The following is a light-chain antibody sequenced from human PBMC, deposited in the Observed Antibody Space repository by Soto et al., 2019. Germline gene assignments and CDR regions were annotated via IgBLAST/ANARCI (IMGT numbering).Light chain of an antibody. CDR1: QSISSY. V-gene: IGKV1-39*01. Sequence: DIQMTQSPSSLSASVGDRVTITCRASQSISSYLNWYQQKPGKDPKLLIYAASSLQSGVPSRFSGSGSGTDFTLTISSLQPEDFATYYCQQSYSTPPRTFGQGTKVEIK. J-gene: IGKJ1*01. CDR2: AAS. CDR3: QQSYSTPPRT.